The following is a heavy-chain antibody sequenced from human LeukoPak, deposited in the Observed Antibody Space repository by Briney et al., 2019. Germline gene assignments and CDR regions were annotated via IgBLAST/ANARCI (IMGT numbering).Heavy chain of an antibody. J-gene: IGHJ6*02. CDR1: GFTFRRDW. CDR2: INPDGSAT. Sequence: GGSLRLSCAASGFTFRRDWMSWVRQSPEKGLEWVANINPDGSATYYVDSVKGRFIISRDNTKNSLYLQMSNLRAEDTAVYFCARGGGLDVWGQGATVTVSS. CDR3: ARGGGLDV. D-gene: IGHD3-16*01. V-gene: IGHV3-7*03.